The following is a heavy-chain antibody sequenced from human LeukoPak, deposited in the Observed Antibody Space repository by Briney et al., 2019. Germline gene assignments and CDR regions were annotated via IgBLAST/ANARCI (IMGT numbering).Heavy chain of an antibody. CDR1: GGSISSGDYY. CDR2: IYYSGST. CDR3: AREEPLEGATTNYFDY. J-gene: IGHJ4*02. V-gene: IGHV4-30-4*01. D-gene: IGHD5-12*01. Sequence: SETLSLTCTVSGGSISSGDYYWSWIRQPPGKGLEWIGYIYYSGSTYYNPSLKSRVTISVDTSKNQFSLKLSSVTAADTAVYYCAREEPLEGATTNYFDYWGQGTLVTVSS.